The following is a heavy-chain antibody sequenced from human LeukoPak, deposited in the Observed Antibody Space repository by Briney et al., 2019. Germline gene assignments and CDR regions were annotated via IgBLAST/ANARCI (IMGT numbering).Heavy chain of an antibody. Sequence: GGSLRLSCAASGFTVNNYEMHWVRQAPGKRLEWISYINEGATTINYADSVWGRFTISRDNSKNTLYLQINSLRAEDTAVYYCGKTTTGYSSGQKPAWPVDYWGQGTLVTVSS. J-gene: IGHJ4*02. CDR1: GFTVNNYE. D-gene: IGHD6-19*01. V-gene: IGHV3-48*03. CDR2: INEGATTI. CDR3: GKTTTGYSSGQKPAWPVDY.